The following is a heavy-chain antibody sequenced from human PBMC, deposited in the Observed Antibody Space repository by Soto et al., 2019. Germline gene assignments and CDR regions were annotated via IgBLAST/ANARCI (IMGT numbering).Heavy chain of an antibody. D-gene: IGHD6-19*01. CDR2: IPYDGSNK. Sequence: PGGSLRLSCAASGFTYSTYTMHWVRQAPGKGLEWVAVIPYDGSNKYYADSVKGRFTISRDNSKNTLYLQMNSLRAEDTAVYYCARDSGAVAGPGGMDVWGQGTTVTVSS. V-gene: IGHV3-30-3*01. J-gene: IGHJ6*02. CDR3: ARDSGAVAGPGGMDV. CDR1: GFTYSTYT.